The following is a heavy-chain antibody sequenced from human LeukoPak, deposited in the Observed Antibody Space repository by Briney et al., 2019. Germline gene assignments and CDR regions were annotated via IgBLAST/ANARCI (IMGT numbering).Heavy chain of an antibody. CDR2: FDPEDGET. CDR1: GYTLTELS. J-gene: IGHJ4*02. CDR3: AIYDSSGYYLDY. V-gene: IGHV1-24*01. Sequence: ASVKVSCKVSGYTLTELSMHWVRQAPGKGLEWMGGFDPEDGETIYAQKFQGRVTMTEDTSTDTAYMELSSLGSEDTAVYYCAIYDSSGYYLDYWGQGTLVTVSS. D-gene: IGHD3-22*01.